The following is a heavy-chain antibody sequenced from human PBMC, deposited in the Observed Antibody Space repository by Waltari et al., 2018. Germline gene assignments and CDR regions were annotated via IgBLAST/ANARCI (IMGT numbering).Heavy chain of an antibody. Sequence: QLHLQEAGPGLVKPSETLSLTCSVSGGSIISTRHYWACIRHPSGKGLEWPATIFYTVTTYYNPSLKSRVTISVDTSKYQFSLKLTSVTAADTAVYYCATYVGASIGTAAFDVWGQGTMVTVSS. D-gene: IGHD3-16*01. CDR1: GGSIISTRHY. V-gene: IGHV4-39*01. CDR2: IFYTVTT. CDR3: ATYVGASIGTAAFDV. J-gene: IGHJ3*01.